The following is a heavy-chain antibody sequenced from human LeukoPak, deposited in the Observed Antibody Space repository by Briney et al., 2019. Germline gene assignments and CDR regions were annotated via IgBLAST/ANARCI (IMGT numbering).Heavy chain of an antibody. V-gene: IGHV3-23*01. Sequence: SGGSLRLSCAASGFTFSSYAMSWVRQAPGKGLEWVSAISGSGGSTYYAGSVKGRFTISRDNSKNTLYLQMNSLRVEDTAVYYCAKGGYCSSSSCYGQELKIDYWGQGTLVTVSS. CDR2: ISGSGGST. D-gene: IGHD2-2*01. CDR1: GFTFSSYA. J-gene: IGHJ4*02. CDR3: AKGGYCSSSSCYGQELKIDY.